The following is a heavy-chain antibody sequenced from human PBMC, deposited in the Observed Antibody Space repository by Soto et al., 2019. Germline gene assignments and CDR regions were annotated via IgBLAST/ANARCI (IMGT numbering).Heavy chain of an antibody. V-gene: IGHV4-31*03. CDR1: GGSISSGGYY. D-gene: IGHD3-22*01. J-gene: IGHJ3*02. Sequence: SETLSLTCTDSGGSISSGGYYWSWIRQHPGKGLEWIGYIYYSGSTYYNPSLKSRVTISVDTSKNQFSLKLSSVTAADTAVYYCARAMIGSSFDIWGQGTMVTVSS. CDR3: ARAMIGSSFDI. CDR2: IYYSGST.